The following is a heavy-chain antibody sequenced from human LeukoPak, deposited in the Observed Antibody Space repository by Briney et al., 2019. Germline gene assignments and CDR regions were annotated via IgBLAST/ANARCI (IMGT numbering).Heavy chain of an antibody. D-gene: IGHD6-13*01. CDR3: ARGGIAAAPGV. V-gene: IGHV4-34*01. Sequence: SETLSLTCAVYGGSFSGYYWSWIRQPPGKGLEWIGEINHSGSTNYNPSLKSRVTISVDTSKNQFSLKLSSVTAADTAVYYCARGGIAAAPGVWGKGTTVTASS. J-gene: IGHJ6*04. CDR1: GGSFSGYY. CDR2: INHSGST.